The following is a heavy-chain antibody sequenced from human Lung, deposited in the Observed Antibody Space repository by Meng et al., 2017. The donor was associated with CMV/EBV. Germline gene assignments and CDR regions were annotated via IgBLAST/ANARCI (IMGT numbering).Heavy chain of an antibody. CDR2: IPHRGSS. J-gene: IGHJ1*01. CDR3: LRRSGGSV. V-gene: IGHV4-4*02. CDR1: GDSITNHNW. Sequence: QGQLRESGPALVKPSETLSRTCAVSGDSITNHNWWAWVRQPPGKGLEWIGEIPHRGSSAYNPSLKSRVSMSIDKSKNQFSLKLTSVTAADTAVYHCLRRSGGSVWGQGTLVTVSS. D-gene: IGHD3-10*01.